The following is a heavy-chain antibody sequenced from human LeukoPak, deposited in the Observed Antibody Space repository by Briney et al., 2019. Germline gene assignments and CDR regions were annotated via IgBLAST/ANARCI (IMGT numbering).Heavy chain of an antibody. CDR2: IYHSGST. CDR3: AVGESNYYYYMDV. D-gene: IGHD3-10*01. J-gene: IGHJ6*03. Sequence: SETLSLTCTVSGYSISTDYYWGWIRQPPGKGLEWIGSIYHSGSTYYNPSLKSRVTISVDTSKNQFSLKLSSVTAADTAVYYCAVGESNYYYYMDVWGKGTTVTVSS. CDR1: GYSISTDYY. V-gene: IGHV4-38-2*02.